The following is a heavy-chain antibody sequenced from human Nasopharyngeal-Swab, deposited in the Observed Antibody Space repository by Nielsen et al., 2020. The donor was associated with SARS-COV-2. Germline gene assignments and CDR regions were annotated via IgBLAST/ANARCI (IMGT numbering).Heavy chain of an antibody. V-gene: IGHV5-10-1*01. CDR3: ARPQSLLEAYYGY. CDR1: GYSFTSYW. Sequence: GESLKISCKGSGYSFTSYWISWVRQMPGKGLEWMGRIDPSDSYTNYSPSFQGHVTISADKSISTAYLQWSSLNASDTAMYYCARPQSLLEAYYGYWGQGTLVTVSS. CDR2: IDPSDSYT. J-gene: IGHJ4*02. D-gene: IGHD3-10*01.